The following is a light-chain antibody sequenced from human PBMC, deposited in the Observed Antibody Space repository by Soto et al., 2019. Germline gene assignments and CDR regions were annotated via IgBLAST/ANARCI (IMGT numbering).Light chain of an antibody. Sequence: QSVLTQPLSASASPGQRVTVSCSGGSSNIGSNTVAWYQHLPGTAPPRLIFTAGQRPSGVPGRFSGSKSGTSASLAISGLQSQDEGDYYCSACDNSLNGYVFGPGTKLTVL. J-gene: IGLJ1*01. V-gene: IGLV1-44*01. CDR2: TAG. CDR1: SSNIGSNT. CDR3: SACDNSLNGYV.